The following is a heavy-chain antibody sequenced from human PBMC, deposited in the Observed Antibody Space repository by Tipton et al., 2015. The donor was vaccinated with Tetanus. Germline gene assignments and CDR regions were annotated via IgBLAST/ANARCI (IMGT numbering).Heavy chain of an antibody. CDR3: ARDRGDYIYYGMDV. V-gene: IGHV1-2*02. J-gene: IGHJ6*02. CDR2: IDPNSGDT. D-gene: IGHD3-22*01. Sequence: VQLVQSGAEVKKPGASVKVSCKASGYTFTGYYIYWVRQAPGQGLEWVGWIDPNSGDTIYAQNFQGRVTMTRDTSISTVYMELSRLRSDDTAVHYCARDRGDYIYYGMDVWGPGTTVTVSS. CDR1: GYTFTGYY.